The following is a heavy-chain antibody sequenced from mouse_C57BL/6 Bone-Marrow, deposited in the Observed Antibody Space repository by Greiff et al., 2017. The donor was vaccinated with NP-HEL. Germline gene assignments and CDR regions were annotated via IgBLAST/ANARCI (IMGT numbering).Heavy chain of an antibody. CDR1: GYSITSGYY. CDR3: AILYYYGFDY. Sequence: EVQVVESGPGLVKPSQSLSLTCSVTGYSITSGYYWNWIRQFPGNQLEWMGYISYDGSNNYNPSLKNRISITRDTSKNQFFLKLNSVTTEDTATYYCAILYYYGFDYWGQGTTLTVSS. D-gene: IGHD1-1*01. CDR2: ISYDGSN. J-gene: IGHJ2*01. V-gene: IGHV3-6*01.